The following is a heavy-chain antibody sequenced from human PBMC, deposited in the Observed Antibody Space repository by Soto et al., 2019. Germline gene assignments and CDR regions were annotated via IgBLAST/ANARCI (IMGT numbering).Heavy chain of an antibody. D-gene: IGHD5-12*01. CDR2: INAGNGNT. Sequence: QVQLVQSGAEVKKPGASVKVSCKASGYTFTSYAMHWVRQAPGQRLEWMGWINAGNGNTKYSQKFQGRVTITRDTSASTAYMELSSLRSEDTAVYYCARLAEGGYNYGYWGQGTLVTVSS. J-gene: IGHJ4*02. CDR1: GYTFTSYA. V-gene: IGHV1-3*01. CDR3: ARLAEGGYNYGY.